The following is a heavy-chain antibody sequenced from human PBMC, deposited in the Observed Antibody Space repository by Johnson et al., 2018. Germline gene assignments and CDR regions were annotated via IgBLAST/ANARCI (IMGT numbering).Heavy chain of an antibody. Sequence: QVQLVQSGGGVVQPGRSLRLSCAASGFTFSSYAMHWVRQAPGKGLEWVAVISYDGSDKYYSDSVKGRFTIPRDNSKNTVYLQMSSLRTEDTALYYCAKDPGGISVARSHCGMDVWGLGTTVTVS. J-gene: IGHJ6*02. V-gene: IGHV3-30*04. CDR3: AKDPGGISVARSHCGMDV. D-gene: IGHD6-19*01. CDR2: ISYDGSDK. CDR1: GFTFSSYA.